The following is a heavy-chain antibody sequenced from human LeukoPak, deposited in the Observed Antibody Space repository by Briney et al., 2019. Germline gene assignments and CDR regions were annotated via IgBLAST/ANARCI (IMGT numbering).Heavy chain of an antibody. V-gene: IGHV1-8*01. CDR3: AREVPHYYDSSGYYPYFDY. Sequence: ASVKVSCKASGYTFTSYDINWVRQATGQGLEWMGWMNPNSGNTGYAQKFQGRVTMTRNTSISTAYMELSSLRSEDTAVYYCAREVPHYYDSSGYYPYFDYWGQGTLVTVSS. CDR2: MNPNSGNT. CDR1: GYTFTSYD. J-gene: IGHJ4*02. D-gene: IGHD3-22*01.